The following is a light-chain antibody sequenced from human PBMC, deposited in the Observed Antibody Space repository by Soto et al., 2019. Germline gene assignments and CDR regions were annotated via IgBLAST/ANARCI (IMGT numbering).Light chain of an antibody. V-gene: IGKV3D-20*02. CDR2: STS. J-gene: IGKJ1*01. CDR1: QDVGGAY. Sequence: EVVLTQSPGTLSLSPGERATLLCRASQDVGGAYLAWYQQKPGQTPRLLISSTSRRASGTPDRFSGTGSGADFTLLISSLEPEDFAVYYCHQRGNGPPWTFGQGTKVEIK. CDR3: HQRGNGPPWT.